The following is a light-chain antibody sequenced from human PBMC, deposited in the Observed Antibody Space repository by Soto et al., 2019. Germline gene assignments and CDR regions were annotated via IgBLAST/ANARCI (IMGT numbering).Light chain of an antibody. CDR1: SSDVGGYNY. CDR3: RSYTSIPLYV. CDR2: DVS. J-gene: IGLJ1*01. V-gene: IGLV2-14*01. Sequence: QSVLNQPASVSGCPGQSITISCTGTSSDVGGYNYVSWYQQHPGKAPKLMIYDVSNRPSGVSNRFSGSKSGNTASLTISGLQSEFVIDYYCRSYTSIPLYVFXTGTKSPS.